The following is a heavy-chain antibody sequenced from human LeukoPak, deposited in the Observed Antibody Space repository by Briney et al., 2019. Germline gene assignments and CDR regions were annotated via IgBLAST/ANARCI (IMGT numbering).Heavy chain of an antibody. V-gene: IGHV4-59*08. Sequence: PSETLSLTCTVSGGSISSYYWSWIRQPPGKGLEWIGYIYYSGSTNYNPSLKSRVTISVDTSKNQFSLKLSSVSAADTAVYFCARGPYSYDSSGAFDIWGQGTMVTVSS. J-gene: IGHJ3*02. CDR3: ARGPYSYDSSGAFDI. D-gene: IGHD3-22*01. CDR2: IYYSGST. CDR1: GGSISSYY.